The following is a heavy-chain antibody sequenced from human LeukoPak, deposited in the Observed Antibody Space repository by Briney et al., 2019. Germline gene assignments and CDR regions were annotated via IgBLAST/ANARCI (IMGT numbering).Heavy chain of an antibody. CDR1: GGSFSGYY. D-gene: IGHD5-12*01. CDR2: INHSGST. V-gene: IGHV4-34*01. CDR3: ARSRAWIQNDH. Sequence: SETLSLTCAVYGGSFSGYYWSWIRQPPGKGLEWIGEINHSGSTNYNPSLKSRVTISVDTSKNQFSLKLSSVTAADTAVYYCARSRAWIQNDHWGQGTLVTVSS. J-gene: IGHJ4*02.